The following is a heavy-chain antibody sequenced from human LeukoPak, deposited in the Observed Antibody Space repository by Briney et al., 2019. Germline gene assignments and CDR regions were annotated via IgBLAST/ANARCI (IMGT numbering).Heavy chain of an antibody. CDR3: AKARQYYYDSSGYYSQEYYFDY. Sequence: GGSLRLSCAASGFTFSSYSMNWVRQAPGKGLEWVSAISSSSSYIYYADSVKGRFTISRDNAKNSRYLQMNSLRAEDTAVYYCAKARQYYYDSSGYYSQEYYFDYWGQGTLVTVSS. J-gene: IGHJ4*02. V-gene: IGHV3-21*04. D-gene: IGHD3-22*01. CDR1: GFTFSSYS. CDR2: ISSSSSYI.